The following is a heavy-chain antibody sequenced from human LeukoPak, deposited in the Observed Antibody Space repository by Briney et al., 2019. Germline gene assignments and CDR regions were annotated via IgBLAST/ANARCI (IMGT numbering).Heavy chain of an antibody. CDR1: GGSFSGYY. V-gene: IGHV4-4*07. CDR3: ARDVSGSYRVDVFDP. J-gene: IGHJ5*02. Sequence: SETLSLTCAVYGGSFSGYYWSWIRQPAGKGLEWIGRIYTSGSTNYNPSLKSRVTMSVDTSKNQFSLKLSSVTAADTAVYYCARDVSGSYRVDVFDPWGQGTLVTVSS. D-gene: IGHD1-26*01. CDR2: IYTSGST.